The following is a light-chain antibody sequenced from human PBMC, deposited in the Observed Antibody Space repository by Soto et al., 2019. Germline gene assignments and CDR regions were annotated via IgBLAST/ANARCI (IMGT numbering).Light chain of an antibody. CDR1: QTISSS. CDR2: AAS. V-gene: IGKV1-39*01. J-gene: IGKJ2*01. CDR3: QQGFTTPFT. Sequence: DIQMTQSPSSLSASVGDRVTITCRASQTISSSLNWYQQKPGKAPELLIYAASILHSGAPSRFSGSGSGADFTLTISSLQPEDVATYYCQQGFTTPFTFGQGTKLQIK.